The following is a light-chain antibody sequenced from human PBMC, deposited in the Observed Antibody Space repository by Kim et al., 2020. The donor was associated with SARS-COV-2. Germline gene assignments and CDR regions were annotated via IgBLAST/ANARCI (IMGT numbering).Light chain of an antibody. CDR2: EVS. CDR3: SSYAGSNNVV. CDR1: SSDVGGYNY. V-gene: IGLV2-8*01. Sequence: LTQPPSASGSPGQSVTISCTGTSSDVGGYNYVSWYQQHPGKAPKLMIYEVSKRPSGVPDRFSGSRSGNTASLTVSGLQAEDEADYYCSSYAGSNNVVFGGGTQLTVL. J-gene: IGLJ2*01.